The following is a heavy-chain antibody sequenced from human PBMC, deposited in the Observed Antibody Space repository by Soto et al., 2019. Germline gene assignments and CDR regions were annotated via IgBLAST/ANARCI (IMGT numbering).Heavy chain of an antibody. CDR2: IYYSGST. CDR1: GGSISSFCYY. CDR3: AIHGSPYSSSWPDYFDY. V-gene: IGHV4-31*03. Sequence: SETLSLTRTVSGGSISSFCYYWSWIRQHPGNGLEWIGYIYYSGSTYYNPSLKSRVTISVDTSKNQFSLKLSSVTAADTAVYYCAIHGSPYSSSWPDYFDYWGQGTMVTVAS. D-gene: IGHD6-13*01. J-gene: IGHJ4*02.